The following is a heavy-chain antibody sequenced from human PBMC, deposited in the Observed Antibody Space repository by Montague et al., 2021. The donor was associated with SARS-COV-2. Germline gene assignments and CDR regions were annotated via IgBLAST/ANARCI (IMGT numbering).Heavy chain of an antibody. D-gene: IGHD4/OR15-4a*01. Sequence: SLRLSCAATGFIFSNFAFHWVRQAPGKGLEWVAIITYDGVDKFYADSVKGRFTISRDNSKNTLYLRMNSLTPEDTAIYYCARDCVPPDYGDAFDLWGQGALVTVSS. CDR3: ARDCVPPDYGDAFDL. CDR2: ITYDGVDK. V-gene: IGHV3-30-3*01. J-gene: IGHJ3*01. CDR1: GFIFSNFA.